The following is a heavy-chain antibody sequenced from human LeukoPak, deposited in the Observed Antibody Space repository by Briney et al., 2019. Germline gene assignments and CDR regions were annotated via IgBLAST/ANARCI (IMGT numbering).Heavy chain of an antibody. V-gene: IGHV3-30*02. D-gene: IGHD2-2*01. CDR1: GFTFSSYG. CDR3: AKALRGSGVVPAALYYYYMDV. J-gene: IGHJ6*03. CDR2: IRYDGSNK. Sequence: GGSLRLSCAASGFTFSSYGMHWVRQAPGKGLEWVAFIRYDGSNKYYADSVKGRFTISSDNSKNTLYLQMNSLRAEDTAVYYCAKALRGSGVVPAALYYYYMDVWGKGTTVTVSS.